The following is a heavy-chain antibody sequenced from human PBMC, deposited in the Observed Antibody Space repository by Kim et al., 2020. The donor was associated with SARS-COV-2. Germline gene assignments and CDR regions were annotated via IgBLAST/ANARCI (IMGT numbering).Heavy chain of an antibody. CDR1: GGTFSSYA. V-gene: IGHV1-69*13. CDR2: IIPIFGTA. J-gene: IGHJ6*02. Sequence: SVKVSCKASGGTFSSYAISWVRQAPGQGLEWMGGIIPIFGTANYAQKFQGRVTITADESTSTAYMELSSLRSEDTAVYYCARDRGLDSGYDLGYYYGMDVWGQGTTVTVSS. D-gene: IGHD5-12*01. CDR3: ARDRGLDSGYDLGYYYGMDV.